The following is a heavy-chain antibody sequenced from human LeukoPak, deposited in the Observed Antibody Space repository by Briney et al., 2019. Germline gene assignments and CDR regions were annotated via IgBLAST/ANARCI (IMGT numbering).Heavy chain of an antibody. Sequence: SETLSLTCTVSGGSISSYYWSWIRQPPGKGLEWIGYIYYSGSTNYNPSLKSRVTISVDTSKNQFSLKLSSVTAADTAVYYCTRTKHPLSSWIDYWGQGTLVTVSS. CDR2: IYYSGST. J-gene: IGHJ4*02. CDR3: TRTKHPLSSWIDY. CDR1: GGSISSYY. V-gene: IGHV4-59*01. D-gene: IGHD1-1*01.